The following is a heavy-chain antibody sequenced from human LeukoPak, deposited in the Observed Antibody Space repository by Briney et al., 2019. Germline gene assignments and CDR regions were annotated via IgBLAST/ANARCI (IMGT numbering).Heavy chain of an antibody. CDR1: GFXFSSYG. V-gene: IGHV3-30*18. J-gene: IGHJ5*02. CDR3: AKGDVDIVATDPFDP. CDR2: ISYDGSNK. Sequence: PGGSLRLSCAASGFXFSSYGIHWVRQAPGKGLEWVAGISYDGSNKYYADSVKGRFTISRDNSKNTLYLQMNSLRAEDTAVYYCAKGDVDIVATDPFDPWGQGTLVTVSS. D-gene: IGHD5-12*01.